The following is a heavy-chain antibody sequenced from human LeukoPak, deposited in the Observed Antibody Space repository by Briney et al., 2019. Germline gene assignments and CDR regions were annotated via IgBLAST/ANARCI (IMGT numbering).Heavy chain of an antibody. CDR2: INHSGST. V-gene: IGHV4-34*01. D-gene: IGHD4-17*01. Sequence: SETLSLTCAVYGGSFSGYYWSWIRQPPGKGLEWIGEINHSGSTNYNPSLKSRVTISVDTSKNQFSLKLSSVTAADTAVYYCARWYGDPYFDYWGQGTLVTVSS. CDR1: GGSFSGYY. CDR3: ARWYGDPYFDY. J-gene: IGHJ4*02.